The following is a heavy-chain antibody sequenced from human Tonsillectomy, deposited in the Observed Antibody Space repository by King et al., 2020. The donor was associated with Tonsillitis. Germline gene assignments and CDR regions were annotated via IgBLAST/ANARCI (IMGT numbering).Heavy chain of an antibody. D-gene: IGHD3/OR15-3a*01. CDR2: IYYSGST. V-gene: IGHV4-39*07. CDR3: APGGFRTGKQWVGYNFWDY. CDR1: GGSISSSSYY. Sequence: QLQESGPGLVKPSETLSLTCTVSGGSISSSSYYWGWIRQPPGKGLEWIGSIYYSGSTYYNPSLKSRVTISVDTSKNQFSLKLRSVTAADTAVYYCAPGGFRTGKQWVGYNFWDYWGQGTLVTVSS. J-gene: IGHJ4*02.